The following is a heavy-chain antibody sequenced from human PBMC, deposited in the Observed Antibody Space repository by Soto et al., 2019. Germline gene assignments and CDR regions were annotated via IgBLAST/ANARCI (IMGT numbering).Heavy chain of an antibody. CDR2: ISYSGST. J-gene: IGHJ5*02. V-gene: IGHV4-59*01. CDR3: ARDLKEYCSDGKCNWFDP. D-gene: IGHD2-15*01. Sequence: PSETLSLTCTVSGASITTYYWSWIRQPPGKGLEWIGYISYSGSTDYNPSLKSRVTISFDASKNQISLQVRSATAADAAVYYCARDLKEYCSDGKCNWFDPWGQGTLVTRLL. CDR1: GASITTYY.